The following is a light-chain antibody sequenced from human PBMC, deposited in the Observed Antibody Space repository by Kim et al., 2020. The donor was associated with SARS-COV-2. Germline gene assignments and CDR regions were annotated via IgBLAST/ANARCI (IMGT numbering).Light chain of an antibody. Sequence: GERITISCSGSSSNLKSNPVIWYQQRPGTTPKLLIYTNDRRPSGVPDRFSGSKSGTSASLAISGLQSEDGADYYCASWDDSLNGVIFGGGTQLTVL. J-gene: IGLJ2*01. CDR2: TND. CDR3: ASWDDSLNGVI. CDR1: SSNLKSNP. V-gene: IGLV1-44*01.